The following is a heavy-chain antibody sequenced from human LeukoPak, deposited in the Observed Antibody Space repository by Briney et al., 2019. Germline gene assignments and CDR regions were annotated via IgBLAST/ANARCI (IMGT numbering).Heavy chain of an antibody. D-gene: IGHD3-22*01. V-gene: IGHV4-38-2*02. J-gene: IGHJ6*03. CDR2: IYHSGST. CDR3: XXXPYXYXSXXYYYVGYMDV. Sequence: SETLXXTXTVSGYSISSGHYWGWIRHPPGKGLEWIGNIYHSGSTYYNPSLKSRVTISVDTSTNQVYVKLSSVTAADTAVYYXXXXPYXYXSXXYYYVGYMDVWGKGTTVTISS. CDR1: GYSISSGHY.